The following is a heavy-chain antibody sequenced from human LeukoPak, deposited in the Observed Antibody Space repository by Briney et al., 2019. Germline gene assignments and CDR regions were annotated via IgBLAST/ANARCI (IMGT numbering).Heavy chain of an antibody. D-gene: IGHD1-14*01. V-gene: IGHV3-23*01. CDR3: AKGSGINHYHWIDP. Sequence: GGSLRLSCAASEFTFSHYAMNWVRQAPGKGLEWVSGISGGGGSPYYADSVKGRFTISRDNSKNTLCLQMDSLRAEDTALYYCAKGSGINHYHWIDPWGQGTLVTVSS. CDR2: ISGGGGSP. J-gene: IGHJ5*02. CDR1: EFTFSHYA.